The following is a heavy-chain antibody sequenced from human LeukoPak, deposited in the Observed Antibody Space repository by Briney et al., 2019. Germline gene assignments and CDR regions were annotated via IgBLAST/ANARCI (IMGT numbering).Heavy chain of an antibody. V-gene: IGHV4-34*01. CDR1: GGSFSGYY. CDR2: INHSGST. D-gene: IGHD6-19*01. CDR3: ARGSLAGLKYYFDY. Sequence: SETLSPTCAVYGGSFSGYYWSWIRQPPGKGLEWIGEINHSGSTNYNPSLKSRVTISVDTSKNQFSLKLSSVTAADTAVYYCARGSLAGLKYYFDYWGQGTLVTVSS. J-gene: IGHJ4*02.